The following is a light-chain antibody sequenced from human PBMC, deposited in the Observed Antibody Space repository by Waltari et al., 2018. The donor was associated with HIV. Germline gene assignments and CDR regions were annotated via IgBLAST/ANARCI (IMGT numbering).Light chain of an antibody. CDR1: SGHSSYI. V-gene: IGLV4-60*03. J-gene: IGLJ2*01. CDR3: ETWDSDIRV. Sequence: QPVLTQSSSASASLESSVKLTCTLSSGHSSYIIAWHQQQPGKAPRYLMKVEGSGSFNKGSGVPYRFSGSSSGADRYLTLSNLQSEDEADYYCETWDSDIRVFGGGTKLTVL. CDR2: VEGSGSF.